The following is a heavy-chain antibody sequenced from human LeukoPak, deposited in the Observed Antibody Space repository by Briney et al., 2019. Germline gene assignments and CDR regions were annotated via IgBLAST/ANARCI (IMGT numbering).Heavy chain of an antibody. CDR3: ARRGGSSSRRSPIDY. Sequence: PGGSLRLSCTASGFTFSDYWMTGVHQAPGKGPEWVANIKQDGSQRYYVDSVRGRFTISRDNAKNSLFLQMNGLRAEDTAVYYCARRGGSSSRRSPIDYWGQGTLVTVSS. J-gene: IGHJ4*02. V-gene: IGHV3-7*01. CDR2: IKQDGSQR. D-gene: IGHD6-6*01. CDR1: GFTFSDYW.